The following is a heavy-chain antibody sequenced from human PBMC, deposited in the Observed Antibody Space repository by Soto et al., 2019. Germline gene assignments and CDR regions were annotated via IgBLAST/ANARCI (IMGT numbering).Heavy chain of an antibody. CDR2: ISGSGTTI. V-gene: IGHV3-48*03. J-gene: IGHJ4*02. Sequence: GPLGLSSASSGFTYRRSKMNCVLHTPGEGLEGVSYISGSGTTIYSAASAKGRFTISRDNAKNSLYLQMNSLRAEDTAVYYCAREPAWHYDYRGQETPGTVS. CDR1: GFTYRRSK. CDR3: AREPAWHYDY.